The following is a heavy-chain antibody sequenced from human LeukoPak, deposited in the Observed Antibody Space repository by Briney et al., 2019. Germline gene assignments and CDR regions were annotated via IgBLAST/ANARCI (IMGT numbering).Heavy chain of an antibody. D-gene: IGHD1-26*01. CDR2: ISYDGSNK. CDR3: ASDSGSYPGFAFDI. Sequence: GGSLRLSCAASGFTFSSDGMHWVRQAPGKGLEWVAVISYDGSNKYYADSVKGRFTISRDNSKNTLYLQMNSLRAEDTAVYYCASDSGSYPGFAFDIWGQGTMVTVSS. CDR1: GFTFSSDG. V-gene: IGHV3-30*03. J-gene: IGHJ3*02.